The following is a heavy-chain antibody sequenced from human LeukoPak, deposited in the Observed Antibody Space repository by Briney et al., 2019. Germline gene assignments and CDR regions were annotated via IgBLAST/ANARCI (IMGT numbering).Heavy chain of an antibody. Sequence: PGGSLRLSCAASGFTFSSYSMNWVRQAPGKGLEWVSSISSSSSYIYYADSVKGRFTISRDNAKNSLYLQMNSLRAEDTAVYYCAREGPWPSYYFDYWGQGTLVTVSS. J-gene: IGHJ4*02. CDR1: GFTFSSYS. CDR3: AREGPWPSYYFDY. D-gene: IGHD5-12*01. CDR2: ISSSSSYI. V-gene: IGHV3-21*01.